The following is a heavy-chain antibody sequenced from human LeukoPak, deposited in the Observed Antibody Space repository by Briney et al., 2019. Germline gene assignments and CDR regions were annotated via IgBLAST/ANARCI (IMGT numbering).Heavy chain of an antibody. CDR2: ISGSGGGS. Sequence: GASLRLSCAASGFTFRNYVMSWVRQAPGKGLEWVSGISGSGGGSYYADSVKGRFTISIDNSKNALYLHMNSLSADDTALYYCAKIEAVAGTRWFDPWGQGTLVIVSS. CDR3: AKIEAVAGTRWFDP. CDR1: GFTFRNYV. D-gene: IGHD6-19*01. J-gene: IGHJ5*02. V-gene: IGHV3-23*01.